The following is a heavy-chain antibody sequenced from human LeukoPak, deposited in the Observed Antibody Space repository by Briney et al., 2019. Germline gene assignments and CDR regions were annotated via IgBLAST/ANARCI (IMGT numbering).Heavy chain of an antibody. D-gene: IGHD6-19*01. CDR3: ARDRQWLRSYYYYGMDV. CDR2: ISSSSSTI. CDR1: GFTFSSYS. Sequence: GGSLRLSCAASGFTFSSYSMNWVRQAPGKGLEWVSYISSSSSTIYYADSVKGRFTISRDNAKNSLYLQMNSLRAEDTAVYYCARDRQWLRSYYYYGMDVWGQGTTVIVSS. J-gene: IGHJ6*02. V-gene: IGHV3-48*04.